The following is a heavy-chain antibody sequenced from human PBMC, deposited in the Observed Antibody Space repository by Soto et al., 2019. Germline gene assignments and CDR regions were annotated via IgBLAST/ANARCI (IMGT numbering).Heavy chain of an antibody. V-gene: IGHV1-69*06. D-gene: IGHD2-21*02. J-gene: IGHJ6*02. CDR2: IIPIFGTA. Sequence: QVQLVQSGAEVKKPGSSVKVSCKASGGTISSYAISWVRQAPGQGLEWMGGIIPIFGTANYAQQFQGRVTITADKSTSTAYMELSSLRSEDTAVYYCARATSIVTYYYYGMDVWGQGTTVTVSS. CDR1: GGTISSYA. CDR3: ARATSIVTYYYYGMDV.